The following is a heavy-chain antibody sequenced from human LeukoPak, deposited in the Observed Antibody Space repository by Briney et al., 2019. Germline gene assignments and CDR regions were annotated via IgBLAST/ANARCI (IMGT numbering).Heavy chain of an antibody. Sequence: GGPLRLSCAASGFTVSSIYMNWVRQAPGKGLEWVSVIYSDGKIFYADSVKGRFTISRDNSKNTVYLQMNSLRAEDTAVYYCARDGDPFDYWGQGTLVTVSS. CDR2: IYSDGKI. D-gene: IGHD3-10*01. CDR3: ARDGDPFDY. CDR1: GFTVSSIY. J-gene: IGHJ4*02. V-gene: IGHV3-66*01.